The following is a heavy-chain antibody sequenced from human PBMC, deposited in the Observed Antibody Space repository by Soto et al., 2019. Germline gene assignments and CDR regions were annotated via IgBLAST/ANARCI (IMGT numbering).Heavy chain of an antibody. Sequence: PGGSLRLSCAASGFSFSSYSMTWVRQAPGKGLEWVSYISSSSSTIYYADSVKGRVTISRDNAKNSLYLQMNSLRDEDTAVYYCARDSYDILAGYYPLPFDYWGQGTLVTVSS. D-gene: IGHD3-9*01. V-gene: IGHV3-48*02. CDR3: ARDSYDILAGYYPLPFDY. CDR1: GFSFSSYS. J-gene: IGHJ4*02. CDR2: ISSSSSTI.